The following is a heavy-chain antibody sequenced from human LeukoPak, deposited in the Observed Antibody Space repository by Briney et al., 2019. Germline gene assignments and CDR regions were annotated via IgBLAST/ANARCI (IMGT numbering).Heavy chain of an antibody. D-gene: IGHD2-21*01. V-gene: IGHV3-23*01. CDR3: AKSTGTVIARSVGAFDI. CDR2: ISGSGGST. Sequence: PGGSLRLSCAASGFTFSSYAMSWVRQAPGKGLEWVSAISGSGGSTYYADSVKGRFTISRDNSKNTLYLQMNSLRAEDTAVYYCAKSTGTVIARSVGAFDIWGQGTMVTVSS. CDR1: GFTFSSYA. J-gene: IGHJ3*02.